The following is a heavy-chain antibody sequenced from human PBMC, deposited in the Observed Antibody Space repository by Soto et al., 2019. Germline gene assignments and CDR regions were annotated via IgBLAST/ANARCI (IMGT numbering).Heavy chain of an antibody. CDR3: ARDQGIAVAGSYFDY. J-gene: IGHJ4*02. CDR2: ISAYNGNT. Sequence: QVQLVQSGAEVKKPGASVKVSCKASGYTFTSYGISWVRQAPGQGLEWMGWISAYNGNTNYAQKLQGRVTMTTDTSTSTADMELRSLRSDDTAVYYCARDQGIAVAGSYFDYWGQGTLVTVSS. D-gene: IGHD6-19*01. CDR1: GYTFTSYG. V-gene: IGHV1-18*01.